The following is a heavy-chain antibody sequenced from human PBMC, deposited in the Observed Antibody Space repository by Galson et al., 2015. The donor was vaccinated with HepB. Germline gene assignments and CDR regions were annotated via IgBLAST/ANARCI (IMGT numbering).Heavy chain of an antibody. CDR1: GFTFGTYW. CDR3: ARDPGVAADGTVGHFDH. V-gene: IGHV3-7*03. D-gene: IGHD6-13*01. Sequence: SLRLSCAASGFTFGTYWMNWVRQAPGKGLEWVANIKQGGSEKHYVDSVKGRFTISRDDARNSLYLQMNSLRAEDTAVYYCARDPGVAADGTVGHFDHWGQGTLVTVPS. J-gene: IGHJ4*02. CDR2: IKQGGSEK.